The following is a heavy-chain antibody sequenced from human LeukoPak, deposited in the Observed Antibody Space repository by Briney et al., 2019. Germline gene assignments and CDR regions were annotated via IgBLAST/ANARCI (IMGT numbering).Heavy chain of an antibody. Sequence: GASVKVSCKASGGTFSSYAISWVRQAPGQGLEWMGGIIPIFGTANYAQKFQGRVTITADESTSTAYMELSSLRSEDTAVYYCARGPTGDIAAAGTLDYWGQGTLVTVSS. D-gene: IGHD6-13*01. CDR3: ARGPTGDIAAAGTLDY. V-gene: IGHV1-69*01. J-gene: IGHJ4*02. CDR1: GGTFSSYA. CDR2: IIPIFGTA.